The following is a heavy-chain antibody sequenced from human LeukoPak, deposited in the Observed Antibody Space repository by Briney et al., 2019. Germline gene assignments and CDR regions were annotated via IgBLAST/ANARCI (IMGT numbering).Heavy chain of an antibody. CDR3: AKTSLQLLPFDY. Sequence: GGSLRLSCAASGFTFSSYAMSWVRRAPGKGVEGVSAISGSGGSTYYADSVKGRFTISRDNSKNPLYLQMNSLRAEDTAVYYCAKTSLQLLPFDYWGQGTLVSVSS. J-gene: IGHJ4*02. CDR1: GFTFSSYA. CDR2: ISGSGGST. V-gene: IGHV3-23*01. D-gene: IGHD2-2*01.